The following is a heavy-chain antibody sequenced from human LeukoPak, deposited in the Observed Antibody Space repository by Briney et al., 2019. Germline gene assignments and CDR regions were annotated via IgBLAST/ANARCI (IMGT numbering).Heavy chain of an antibody. CDR1: GGSISSYY. CDR2: IYISGST. CDR3: AKSNGYGLIDI. J-gene: IGHJ3*02. D-gene: IGHD3-22*01. V-gene: IGHV4-4*07. Sequence: PSETLSLTCSVSGGSISSYYWNWIRQPAGKGLEWIGRIYISGSTNYNPSLKSRVTISLDKSRNQFSLKLNSVTAADTAVYYCAKSNGYGLIDIWGQGTMVTVSS.